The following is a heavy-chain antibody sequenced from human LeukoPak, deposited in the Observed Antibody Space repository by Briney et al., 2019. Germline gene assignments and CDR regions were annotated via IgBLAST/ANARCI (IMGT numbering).Heavy chain of an antibody. CDR2: ISYDGSNK. CDR3: ASTHRVIMVRAFDY. Sequence: PGGSLRLSCAASGFTFSSYAMHWVRQAPGKGLEWVAVISYDGSNKYYADSVKGRFTISRDNSKNTLYLQMNSLRAEDTAVYYCASTHRVIMVRAFDYGGKGTLVTVSS. V-gene: IGHV3-30*04. J-gene: IGHJ4*02. CDR1: GFTFSSYA. D-gene: IGHD3-10*01.